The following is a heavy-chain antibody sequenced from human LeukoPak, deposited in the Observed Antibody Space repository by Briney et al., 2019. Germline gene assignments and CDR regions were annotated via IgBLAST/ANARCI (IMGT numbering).Heavy chain of an antibody. J-gene: IGHJ4*02. CDR1: GFTFSTFA. V-gene: IGHV3-23*01. Sequence: PGGSLRLSCAASGFTFSTFAMIWVRQPPGKGLEWVSSIFPSGGEIHYADSVKGRFTISRDNSKNTLYLQMNSLRAEDTAVYYCAKSEGHTEPYWGQGTLVTVSS. D-gene: IGHD1-14*01. CDR2: IFPSGGEI. CDR3: AKSEGHTEPY.